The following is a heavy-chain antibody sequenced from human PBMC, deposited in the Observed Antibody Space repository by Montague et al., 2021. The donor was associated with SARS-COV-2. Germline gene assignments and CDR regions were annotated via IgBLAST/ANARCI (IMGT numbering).Heavy chain of an antibody. CDR3: ARGARQGYGCRRGAFDS. CDR2: NNHNTST. CDR1: GDSFSTYN. V-gene: IGHV4-34*01. D-gene: IGHD6-13*01. Sequence: SETLSLTCAVYGDSFSTYNWNCILRPPARELQWRGGNNHNTSTTYNQPLKKRVTMSVDTTKYKLSLKLSSVTAAAAAVYYCARGARQGYGCRRGAFDSWGQGTLVTVSS. J-gene: IGHJ4*02.